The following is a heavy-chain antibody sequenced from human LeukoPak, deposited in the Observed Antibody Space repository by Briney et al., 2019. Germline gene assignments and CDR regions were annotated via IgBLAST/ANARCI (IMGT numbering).Heavy chain of an antibody. V-gene: IGHV4-59*01. CDR2: IHYGGST. CDR3: ARDSPGTDYFDY. D-gene: IGHD1-14*01. Sequence: SETLSLTCTVSGGSISSYYWSWIRQPPGKGLEWIGYIHYGGSTNYNPSLKSRVTISVDTSKNQFSLKLSSVTAADTAVYYCARDSPGTDYFDYWGQGTLVTVSS. J-gene: IGHJ4*02. CDR1: GGSISSYY.